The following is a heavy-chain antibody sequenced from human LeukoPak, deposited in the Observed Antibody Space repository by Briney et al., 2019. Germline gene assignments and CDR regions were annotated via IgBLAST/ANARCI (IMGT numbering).Heavy chain of an antibody. D-gene: IGHD2-15*01. CDR3: ARDRVVVAATSGMDV. CDR2: INPSGGST. J-gene: IGHJ6*02. V-gene: IGHV1-46*01. CDR1: GYTFTSYY. Sequence: GASVKVSCKASGYTFTSYYMHWVRQAPGQGLEWMGIINPSGGSTSYAQKFQGRVTMIRDTSTSTVYMELSSLRSEDTAVYYCARDRVVVAATSGMDVWGQGTTVTVSS.